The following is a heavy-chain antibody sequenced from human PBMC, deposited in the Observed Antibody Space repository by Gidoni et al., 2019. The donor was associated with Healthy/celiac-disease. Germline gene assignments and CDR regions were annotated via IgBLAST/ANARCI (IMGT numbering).Heavy chain of an antibody. V-gene: IGHV3-11*05. Sequence: SGGGLVKPGGSLRLSCAASGFTFSDYYMSWIRQAPGKGLEWVSYISSSSSYTNYADSVKGRFTISRDNAKNSLYLQMNSLRAEDTAVYYCARDIYYDSSGYGAAIGYGMDVWGQGTTVTVSS. CDR2: ISSSSSYT. J-gene: IGHJ6*02. CDR3: ARDIYYDSSGYGAAIGYGMDV. D-gene: IGHD3-22*01. CDR1: GFTFSDYY.